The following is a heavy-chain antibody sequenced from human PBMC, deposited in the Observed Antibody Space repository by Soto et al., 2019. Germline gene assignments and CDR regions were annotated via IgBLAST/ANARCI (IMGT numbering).Heavy chain of an antibody. CDR3: VRHKESGSPLGSQFDY. J-gene: IGHJ4*02. Sequence: EVQLVESGGALVQPGGSLRLSCAASGFSFSTYWMSWVRQAPGKGLEWVASITEDEHEKPYVDSGKGRFTISRDNAEDSLSRQMNGLRSEDTAIYYCVRHKESGSPLGSQFDYWGQGTLVTVSS. CDR1: GFSFSTYW. D-gene: IGHD3-3*01. CDR2: ITEDEHEK. V-gene: IGHV3-7*05.